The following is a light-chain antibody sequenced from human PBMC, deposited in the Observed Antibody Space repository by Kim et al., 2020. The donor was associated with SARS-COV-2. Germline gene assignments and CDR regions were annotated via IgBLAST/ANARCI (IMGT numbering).Light chain of an antibody. CDR1: QSVSSN. J-gene: IGKJ1*01. Sequence: SVSPGERVTLACRASQSVSSNLAWYQQKPGQAPRRLIYGASTRATGIPARFSGSGSGTEFTLTISSLQSEDFAVYYCQQYDNWWTFGQGTKVDIK. V-gene: IGKV3-15*01. CDR2: GAS. CDR3: QQYDNWWT.